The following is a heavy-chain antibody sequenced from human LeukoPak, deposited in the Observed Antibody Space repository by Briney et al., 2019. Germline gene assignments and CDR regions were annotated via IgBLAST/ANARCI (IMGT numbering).Heavy chain of an antibody. Sequence: PSETLSLTCAVYGGSFSGYYWSWIRQPPGKGLEWIGEINHSGSTNYNPSLKSRVTISVDTSKNQFSLKLSSVTAADTAVYYCAKGASGYSYGDYMDVWGKGTTVTVSS. J-gene: IGHJ6*03. D-gene: IGHD5-18*01. CDR3: AKGASGYSYGDYMDV. CDR2: INHSGST. V-gene: IGHV4-34*01. CDR1: GGSFSGYY.